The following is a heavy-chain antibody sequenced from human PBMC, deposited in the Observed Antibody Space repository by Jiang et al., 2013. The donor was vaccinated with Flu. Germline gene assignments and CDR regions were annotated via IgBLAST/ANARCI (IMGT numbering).Heavy chain of an antibody. D-gene: IGHD3-3*01. CDR1: GGSISSGDSY. J-gene: IGHJ5*02. V-gene: IGHV4-30-4*01. CDR2: ISNRGST. Sequence: GPGLVKPSETLSLTCSVSGGSISSGDSYWFWIRQSPGEGLEWIGHISNRGSTFYHPSLESRLILSVDTSNNHVSLHLKSVTAADTAVYYCVSKRSGYYGAPFDPWGQGTPVTVSS. CDR3: VSKRSGYYGAPFDP.